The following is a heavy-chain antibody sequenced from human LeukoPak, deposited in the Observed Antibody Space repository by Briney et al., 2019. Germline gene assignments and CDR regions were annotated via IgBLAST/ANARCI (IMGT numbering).Heavy chain of an antibody. J-gene: IGHJ4*02. CDR3: AMGGDYYDSSGPFDY. D-gene: IGHD3-22*01. Sequence: GRSLRLSCAASGFTFSSYGMHWVRQAPGKGLEWVAVISYDGSNKYYADSVKGRFTISRDNSKNTLYLQMNSLRAEDTAVYYCAMGGDYYDSSGPFDYWGQGTLVTVPS. CDR1: GFTFSSYG. V-gene: IGHV3-30*03. CDR2: ISYDGSNK.